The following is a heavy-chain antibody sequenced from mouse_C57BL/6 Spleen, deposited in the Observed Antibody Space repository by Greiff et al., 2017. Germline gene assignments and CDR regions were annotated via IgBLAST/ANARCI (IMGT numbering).Heavy chain of an antibody. V-gene: IGHV3-6*01. CDR1: GYSITSGYY. CDR3: ARDVYYYGSSYRYFDV. D-gene: IGHD1-1*01. Sequence: EVHLVESGPGLVKPSQSLSLTCSVTGYSITSGYYWNWIRQFPGNKLEWMGYISYDGSNNYNPSLKNRISITRYTSKNQFFLKLNSVTTEDTATYYCARDVYYYGSSYRYFDVWGTGTTVTVSS. J-gene: IGHJ1*03. CDR2: ISYDGSN.